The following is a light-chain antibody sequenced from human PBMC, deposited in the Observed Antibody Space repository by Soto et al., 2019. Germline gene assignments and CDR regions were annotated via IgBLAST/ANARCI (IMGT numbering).Light chain of an antibody. J-gene: IGKJ4*01. CDR2: DAS. CDR3: QQHSNWPLT. Sequence: EIVLTQSPATLSLSPGERATLSCRASQSVNSYLAWYQQKPGQAPRLLIYDASNSATGIPARFSGSGSSTDYTLTISSLAPADVPAYYYQQHSNWPLTFGGGTKVEIK. CDR1: QSVNSY. V-gene: IGKV3-11*01.